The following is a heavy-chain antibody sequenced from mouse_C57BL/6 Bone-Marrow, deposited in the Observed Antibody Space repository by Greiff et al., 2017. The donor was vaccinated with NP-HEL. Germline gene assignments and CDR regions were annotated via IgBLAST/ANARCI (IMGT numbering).Heavy chain of an antibody. CDR3: ARERRITTVSYFDD. D-gene: IGHD1-1*01. Sequence: VQLQQSGAELVKPGASVKLSCKASGYTFTSYWMHWVNQRPGQGLEWIGYINPSSGYTKSNQKFKDQATLTADKSSNTAYMQLSSLTYEDSAVYYCARERRITTVSYFDDWGKGTTLTVAS. CDR2: INPSSGYT. J-gene: IGHJ2*01. V-gene: IGHV1-7*01. CDR1: GYTFTSYW.